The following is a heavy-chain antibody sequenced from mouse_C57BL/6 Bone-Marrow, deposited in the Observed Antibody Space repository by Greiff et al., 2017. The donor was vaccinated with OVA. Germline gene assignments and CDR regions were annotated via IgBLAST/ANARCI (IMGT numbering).Heavy chain of an antibody. D-gene: IGHD2-5*01. J-gene: IGHJ4*01. CDR1: GYTFTSYW. Sequence: QVQLKQPGAELVRPGSSVKLSCKASGYTFTSYWMDWVKQRPGQGLEWIGNIYPSDSETHYNQKFKDKATLTVDKSSSTAYMQLSSLTSEDSAVYYCARGYYSNAKDCWGQGTSVTVSS. CDR3: ARGYYSNAKDC. V-gene: IGHV1-61*01. CDR2: IYPSDSET.